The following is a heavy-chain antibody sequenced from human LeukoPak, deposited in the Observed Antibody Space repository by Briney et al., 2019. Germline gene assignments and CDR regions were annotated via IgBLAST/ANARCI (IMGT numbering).Heavy chain of an antibody. V-gene: IGHV6-1*01. Sequence: SQTLSLTCAISGDSFSSNSAAWNWIRQSPSRGLEWLGRTYYRSKWYNDYAVSVKSRITINPDTSKNQFSLQLNSVTPEDTAVYYCARSEYCSGGSCSGACYFDYWGQGTLVTVSS. CDR3: ARSEYCSGGSCSGACYFDY. J-gene: IGHJ4*02. CDR2: TYYRSKWYN. D-gene: IGHD2-15*01. CDR1: GDSFSSNSAA.